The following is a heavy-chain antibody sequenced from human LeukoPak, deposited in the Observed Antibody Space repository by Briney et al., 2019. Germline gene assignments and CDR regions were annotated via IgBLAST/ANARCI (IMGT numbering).Heavy chain of an antibody. CDR3: ARDDRGYSYSFDY. CDR2: ISSSSSTI. CDR1: GFTFSNYN. Sequence: GGSLRLSRAASGFTFSNYNMNWVRQAPGKGLEWVSYISSSSSTIYYTDSVKGRFTISRDNAKNTLYLQMNSLRAEDTAVYYCARDDRGYSYSFDYWGQGTLVTVSS. J-gene: IGHJ4*02. D-gene: IGHD5-18*01. V-gene: IGHV3-48*04.